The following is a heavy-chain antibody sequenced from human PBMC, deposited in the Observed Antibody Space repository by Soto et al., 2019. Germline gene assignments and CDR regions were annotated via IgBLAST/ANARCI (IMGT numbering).Heavy chain of an antibody. CDR2: ISTSGTT. J-gene: IGHJ5*02. D-gene: IGHD6-19*01. Sequence: PSETLSLTWTVSGASISSYFWTWIRQPAGKGLDWIGRISTSGTTNYNPSLKSRVTMSVDTSKNHFSLNLSSVTAADTAVYYCAREAGPDRWFDPWGQGTLVTVSS. CDR3: AREAGPDRWFDP. CDR1: GASISSYF. V-gene: IGHV4-4*07.